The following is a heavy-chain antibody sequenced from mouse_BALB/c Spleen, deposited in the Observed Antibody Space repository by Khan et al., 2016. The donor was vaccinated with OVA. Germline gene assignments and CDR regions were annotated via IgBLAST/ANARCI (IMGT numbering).Heavy chain of an antibody. V-gene: IGHV1-4*01. J-gene: IGHJ4*01. CDR1: GYTFRSNT. CDR2: INPRSDYT. CDR3: ARRTTGYAMDY. D-gene: IGHD2-14*01. Sequence: QVQLQQSGAELARPGASVKMSCKASGYTFRSNTMHWVKQRPGQGLEWIGYINPRSDYTFYNQKFKDKVTLSADIASTTPHLQLSSLTSDDSAVYCCARRTTGYAMDYWGQGTSVPVSA.